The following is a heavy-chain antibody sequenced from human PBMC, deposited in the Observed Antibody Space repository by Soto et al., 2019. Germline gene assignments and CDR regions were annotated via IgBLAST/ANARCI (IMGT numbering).Heavy chain of an antibody. V-gene: IGHV3-23*01. CDR1: GFTFSNYA. J-gene: IGHJ4*02. Sequence: EVQVLDSGGGLVQRGGCLRLSCAASGFTFSNYAMTWVRQGPGKGLEWGSGISGSGGRSYYADSVKGRFTISRDNSKSTLYLQMNSLRAEDTAVYYCAKAYFVWSSEQPYYFDYWGQGTLVTVSS. CDR2: ISGSGGRS. D-gene: IGHD3-16*01. CDR3: AKAYFVWSSEQPYYFDY.